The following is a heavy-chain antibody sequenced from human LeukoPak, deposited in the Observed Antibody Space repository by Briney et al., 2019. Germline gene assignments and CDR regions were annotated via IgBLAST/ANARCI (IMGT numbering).Heavy chain of an antibody. Sequence: QPGGSLRLSCAASGFTFSSYDMHWVRHATGKGLEWVSAIGTAGDTYYPGSVKGRFTISRENAKNSLYLQMNSLRAGDTAVYYCARGGSAYSSSWLNYYYGMDVWGQGTTVTVSS. CDR3: ARGGSAYSSSWLNYYYGMDV. CDR1: GFTFSSYD. D-gene: IGHD6-13*01. V-gene: IGHV3-13*01. CDR2: IGTAGDT. J-gene: IGHJ6*02.